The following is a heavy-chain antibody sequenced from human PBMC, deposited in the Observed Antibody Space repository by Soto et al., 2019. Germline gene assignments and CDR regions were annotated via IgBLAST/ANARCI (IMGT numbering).Heavy chain of an antibody. D-gene: IGHD3-10*01. Sequence: HGESLKISCKASGYSFRNYWISWVRQVPGKGLEWMGRIDPYDSYTDYSPSFQGHVTISVDKSNSTAYLQWSSLKASDTAMYYCARPPCSGFGKYPMDVWGQGTTVTVCS. J-gene: IGHJ6*02. CDR1: GYSFRNYW. CDR3: ARPPCSGFGKYPMDV. V-gene: IGHV5-10-1*01. CDR2: IDPYDSYT.